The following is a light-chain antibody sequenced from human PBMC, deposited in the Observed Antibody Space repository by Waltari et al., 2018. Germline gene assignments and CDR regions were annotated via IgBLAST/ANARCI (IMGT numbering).Light chain of an antibody. V-gene: IGLV2-14*01. Sequence: QSALTQPASVSGSPGQSITISCTGTRSDVGGYNYVSWYQQHPGKAPKLMIYDVSKRPSGVSNRFSGSKSGNTSSLTISGLQAEDEADYYCSSYTSSSTPGVFGGGTKLTVL. CDR3: SSYTSSSTPGV. J-gene: IGLJ3*02. CDR1: RSDVGGYNY. CDR2: DVS.